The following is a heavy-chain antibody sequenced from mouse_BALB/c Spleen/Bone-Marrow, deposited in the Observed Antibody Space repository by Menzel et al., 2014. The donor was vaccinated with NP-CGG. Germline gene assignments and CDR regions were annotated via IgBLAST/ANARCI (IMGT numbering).Heavy chain of an antibody. V-gene: IGHV1-7*01. CDR1: GYTFTTYW. CDR3: ARWWDAY. Sequence: VQLQQSGAELAKPGASVKMSCKASGYTFTTYWIHWVKQRPGQGLEWIGYIDPKTGYTEYNQKFKDKATLTADKSSSTAYMKLSGLTSEDAAVCHNARWWDAYWGHGTLVTVS. CDR2: IDPKTGYT. J-gene: IGHJ3*01. D-gene: IGHD1-1*02.